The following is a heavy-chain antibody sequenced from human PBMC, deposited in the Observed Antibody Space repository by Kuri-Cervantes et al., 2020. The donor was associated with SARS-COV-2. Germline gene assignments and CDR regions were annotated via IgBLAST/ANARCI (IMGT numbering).Heavy chain of an antibody. Sequence: SCAVYGGSFSGYYWSWIRQPPGKGLEWIEEINHSGSTNYNPSLKSRVTISVDTSKNQFSLKLSSVTAADTAVYYCARGGCSSTSCYSKHQKNWFDPWGQGTLVTVSS. V-gene: IGHV4-34*01. D-gene: IGHD2-2*01. CDR1: GGSFSGYY. J-gene: IGHJ5*02. CDR3: ARGGCSSTSCYSKHQKNWFDP. CDR2: INHSGST.